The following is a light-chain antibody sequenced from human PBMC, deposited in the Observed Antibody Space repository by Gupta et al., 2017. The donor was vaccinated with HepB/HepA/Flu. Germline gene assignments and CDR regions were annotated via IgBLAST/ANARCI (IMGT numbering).Light chain of an antibody. Sequence: EIVLTHSPATLSLSPGERATLSCRASQSVSSYLAWYQQKPGQAPRLLIYDASNRATGIPTRCSGSGSGTDFTLTISSLEPEVFAVYYCQQRSNWLTFGGGTKVEIK. CDR3: QQRSNWLT. CDR1: QSVSSY. J-gene: IGKJ4*01. CDR2: DAS. V-gene: IGKV3-11*01.